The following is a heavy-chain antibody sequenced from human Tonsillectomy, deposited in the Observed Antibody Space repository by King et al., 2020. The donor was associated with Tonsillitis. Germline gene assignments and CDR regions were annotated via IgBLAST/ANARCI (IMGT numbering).Heavy chain of an antibody. V-gene: IGHV3-21*01. J-gene: IGHJ6*02. D-gene: IGHD3-22*01. CDR2: ISSSSSYI. CDR1: GFTFSSYS. Sequence: QLVQSGGGLVKPGGSLRLSCAASGFTFSSYSMNWVRQAPGKGLEWVSSISSSSSYIYYADSVKGRFTISRDNAKNSLYLQMNSLRAEDTAVYYCARKYYYDSSGYRDDNYGMDVWGQGTTVTVS. CDR3: ARKYYYDSSGYRDDNYGMDV.